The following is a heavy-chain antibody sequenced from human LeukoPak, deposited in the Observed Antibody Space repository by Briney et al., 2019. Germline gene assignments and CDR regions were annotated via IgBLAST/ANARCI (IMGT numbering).Heavy chain of an antibody. J-gene: IGHJ4*02. D-gene: IGHD5-24*01. Sequence: GGSLRLSCAASGFTFSTYSMNWVRRAPGKGLEWVSYISGRGSYISYADSVQGRFTISRETAKNSLYLQMNSLRAEDPAVYYCAMATDSYQFDYWGQGTLVTVSS. CDR3: AMATDSYQFDY. CDR2: ISGRGSYI. CDR1: GFTFSTYS. V-gene: IGHV3-21*01.